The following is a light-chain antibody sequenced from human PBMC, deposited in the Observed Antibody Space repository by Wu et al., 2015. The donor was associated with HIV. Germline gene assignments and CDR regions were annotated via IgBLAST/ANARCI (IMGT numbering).Light chain of an antibody. Sequence: DIQVTQSPSTLSASVGDRVTITCRASQSISTWLAWYQQKPGKAPKLLIYKASSLDSGVPSRFSGSGSGTEFTLTISSLQPDDVGTYFCQEYDSLPFSFGQGTKLQIK. CDR3: QEYDSLPFS. V-gene: IGKV1-5*03. CDR2: KAS. CDR1: QSISTW. J-gene: IGKJ2*03.